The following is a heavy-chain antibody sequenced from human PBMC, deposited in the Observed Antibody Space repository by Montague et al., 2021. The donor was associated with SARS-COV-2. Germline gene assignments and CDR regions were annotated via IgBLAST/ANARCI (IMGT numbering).Heavy chain of an antibody. CDR1: GFTFSSYA. V-gene: IGHV3-23*01. J-gene: IGHJ4*02. CDR3: AKRGVLLWFGGAFDY. D-gene: IGHD3-10*01. CDR2: ISGSGGST. Sequence: SLRLSCAASGFTFSSYAMSWVRQAPGKGLEWVSAISGSGGSTYYADSVKGRFTISRDNSKNTLYLQMNSPRAEDTAVYYCAKRGVLLWFGGAFDYWGQGTLVTVSS.